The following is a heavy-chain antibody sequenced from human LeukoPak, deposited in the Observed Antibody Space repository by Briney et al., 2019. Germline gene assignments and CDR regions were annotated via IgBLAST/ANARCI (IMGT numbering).Heavy chain of an antibody. D-gene: IGHD6-13*01. CDR1: GFNFDYSW. CDR2: ISGSGGST. J-gene: IGHJ4*02. V-gene: IGHV3-23*01. CDR3: ATFGQQLPHGLFDY. Sequence: GGSLRLSCVASGFNFDYSWMTWVRQAPGKGLEWVSAISGSGGSTYYADSVKGRFTISRDNSKNTLYLQMNSLRAEDTAVYYCATFGQQLPHGLFDYWGQGTLVTVSS.